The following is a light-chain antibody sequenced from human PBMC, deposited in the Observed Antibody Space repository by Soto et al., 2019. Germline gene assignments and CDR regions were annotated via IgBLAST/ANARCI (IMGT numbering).Light chain of an antibody. CDR1: SSNFGSNY. J-gene: IGLJ3*02. V-gene: IGLV1-47*01. Sequence: QSVLTQPPSASGTPGQRVTISCSGSSSNFGSNYVYWYQQLPGTAPKLLIYRNDQRPSGVPDRFSGSKSGTSASLAISGLRSDDEADYYCAAWDDSLSGVVFGGGTQLTVL. CDR2: RND. CDR3: AAWDDSLSGVV.